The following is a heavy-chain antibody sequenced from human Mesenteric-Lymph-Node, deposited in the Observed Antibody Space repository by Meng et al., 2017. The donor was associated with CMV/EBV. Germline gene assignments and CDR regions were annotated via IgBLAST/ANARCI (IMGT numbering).Heavy chain of an antibody. Sequence: ASGYTVTNYALNWLRQAPGQGLEWIGWIDTNTGNPTYGQGFTGRFVFSMDTSVSTAYLQISSLEAEDTAVYFCARDAIAVAGNVGYDFWGQGTLVTAPQ. V-gene: IGHV7-4-1*02. CDR3: ARDAIAVAGNVGYDF. D-gene: IGHD6-13*01. CDR2: IDTNTGNP. CDR1: GYTVTNYA. J-gene: IGHJ4*02.